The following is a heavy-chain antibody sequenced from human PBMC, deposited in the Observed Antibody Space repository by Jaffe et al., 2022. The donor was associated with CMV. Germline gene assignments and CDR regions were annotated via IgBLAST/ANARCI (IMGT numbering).Heavy chain of an antibody. V-gene: IGHV4-4*07. D-gene: IGHD5-18*01. CDR2: IYTSGST. Sequence: QVQLQESGPGLVKPSETLSLTCTVSGGSISSYYWSWIRQPAGKGLEWIGRIYTSGSTNYNPSLKSRVTMSVDTSKNQFSLKLSSVTAADTAVYYCARSIPSYGPTYYYGMDVWGQGTTVTVSS. CDR1: GGSISSYY. CDR3: ARSIPSYGPTYYYGMDV. J-gene: IGHJ6*02.